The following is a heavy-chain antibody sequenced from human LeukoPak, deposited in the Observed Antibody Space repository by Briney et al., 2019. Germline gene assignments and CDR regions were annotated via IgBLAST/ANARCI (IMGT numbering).Heavy chain of an antibody. CDR3: ARDRVGAGAFDM. J-gene: IGHJ3*02. CDR2: SGSNS. Sequence: GGSLRLSCAASGFSFNRDALGWVRQAPGKGLEWVSVSGSNSYYSHSEKVRFTISRHISNHTLSVQMNSLRVEDTAVYYCARDRVGAGAFDMGGQGTMVTVSS. D-gene: IGHD3-16*01. V-gene: IGHV3-23*03. CDR1: GFSFNRDA.